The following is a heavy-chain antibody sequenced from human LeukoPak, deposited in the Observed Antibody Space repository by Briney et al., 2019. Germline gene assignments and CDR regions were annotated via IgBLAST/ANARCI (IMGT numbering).Heavy chain of an antibody. Sequence: SQTLSLTCTVSGGSISSGDYYWSWIRQPPGKGLEWIGYIYYSGSTYYNPSLKSRVTISVDTSKNQFSLKLTSVTAADTAVYYCARDVPTGRFDYWGQGTLVTVSS. J-gene: IGHJ4*02. CDR1: GGSISSGDYY. CDR3: ARDVPTGRFDY. V-gene: IGHV4-30-4*01. CDR2: IYYSGST. D-gene: IGHD2-2*01.